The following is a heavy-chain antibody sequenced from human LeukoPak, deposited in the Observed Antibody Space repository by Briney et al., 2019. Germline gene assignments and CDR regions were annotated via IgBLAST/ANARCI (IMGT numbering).Heavy chain of an antibody. J-gene: IGHJ6*02. CDR3: ATPRSSYYYYGMDV. V-gene: IGHV3-23*01. CDR1: GFIFSSYA. Sequence: PGGSLRLSCAASGFIFSSYAMSWVRQAPGKGLEWASAISGGGDNTYYAASVKGRFTTTRDNSKNTLYLQMNSLRAEDTALYYCATPRSSYYYYGMDVWGQGTTVIVSS. CDR2: ISGGGDNT.